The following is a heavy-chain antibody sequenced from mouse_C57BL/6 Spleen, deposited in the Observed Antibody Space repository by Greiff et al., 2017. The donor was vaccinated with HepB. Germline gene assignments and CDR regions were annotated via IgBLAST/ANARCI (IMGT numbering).Heavy chain of an antibody. CDR3: ARDYHGSSWYFDV. Sequence: EVQLVESGGGLVKPGGSLKLSCAASGFTFSSYAMSWVRQTPEKRLEWVATISDGGSYTYYPDNVKGRFTISRDNAKNNLYLQMSHLKSEDTAMYYCARDYHGSSWYFDVWGTGTTVTVSS. V-gene: IGHV5-4*01. D-gene: IGHD1-1*01. CDR2: ISDGGSYT. J-gene: IGHJ1*03. CDR1: GFTFSSYA.